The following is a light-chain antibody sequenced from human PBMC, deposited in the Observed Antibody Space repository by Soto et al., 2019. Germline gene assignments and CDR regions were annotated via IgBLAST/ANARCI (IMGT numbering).Light chain of an antibody. Sequence: LVLTQSPSASASLGASVKLTCTLSSGHNIYASVWHQQQPEKGPRYLLKVNSDGSHTKGDGIPDRFSGSSSGAERYLTISSLQSEDEADYYCQAWASGIGVFGTGTKVTVL. V-gene: IGLV4-69*02. CDR2: VNSDGSH. CDR3: QAWASGIGV. CDR1: SGHNIYA. J-gene: IGLJ1*01.